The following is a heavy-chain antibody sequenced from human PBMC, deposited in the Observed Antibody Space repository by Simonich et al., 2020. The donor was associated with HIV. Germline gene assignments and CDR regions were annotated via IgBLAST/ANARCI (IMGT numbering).Heavy chain of an antibody. J-gene: IGHJ3*02. CDR3: VTDKGYCSGGSCYQDAFDI. Sequence: EVQLVQSGAEVKKPGESLKISCKGSGYSFTSYWIGWVRQMPGKGLEWMGIIYPGDSETRYSPAFQGQVTIAADKSISTAYLQWSSLKASDTAMYYCVTDKGYCSGGSCYQDAFDIWGQGTMVTVSS. V-gene: IGHV5-51*03. D-gene: IGHD2-15*01. CDR2: IYPGDSET. CDR1: GYSFTSYW.